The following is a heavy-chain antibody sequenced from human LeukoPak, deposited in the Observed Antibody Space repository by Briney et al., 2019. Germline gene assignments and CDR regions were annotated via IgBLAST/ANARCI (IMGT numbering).Heavy chain of an antibody. J-gene: IGHJ4*02. D-gene: IGHD3-16*02. V-gene: IGHV3-53*01. CDR2: IYSGGST. CDR3: ARDYYDYVWGSYRFDY. CDR1: GFTVSSNY. Sequence: GGSLRLSCAASGFTVSSNYMSWVRQAPGKGLEWVSVIYSGGSTYYADSVKGRFTISRDNSKNTLYLQMNSLRAEDTAVYYCARDYYDYVWGSYRFDYWGQGTLVTVSS.